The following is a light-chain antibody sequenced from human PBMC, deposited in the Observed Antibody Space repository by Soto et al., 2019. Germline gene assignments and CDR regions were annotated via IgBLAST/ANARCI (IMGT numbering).Light chain of an antibody. CDR2: AAS. Sequence: EIVMTQSPATLSVSPGERATLSCRASQSVSSNLAWYQQNPGQAPRLLIYAASTRATGIPARFSGSGSGTEFTLTISSLQSEDFVVYYCQQYNNWPPYTFGQGTKLEIK. J-gene: IGKJ2*01. CDR3: QQYNNWPPYT. CDR1: QSVSSN. V-gene: IGKV3-15*01.